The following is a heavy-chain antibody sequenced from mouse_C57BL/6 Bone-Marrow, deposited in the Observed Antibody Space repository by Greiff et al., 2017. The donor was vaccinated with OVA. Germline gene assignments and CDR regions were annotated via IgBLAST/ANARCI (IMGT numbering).Heavy chain of an antibody. V-gene: IGHV5-17*01. CDR1: GFTFSDYG. D-gene: IGHD1-1*01. Sequence: EVKLMESGGGLVKPGGSLKLSCAASGFTFSDYGMHWVRQAPEKGLEWVAYISSGSSTIYYADTVKGRFTISRDNAKNTLFLQMTSLRSEDTAMYYCARKSTVDYWYFDVWGTGTTVTVSS. J-gene: IGHJ1*03. CDR3: ARKSTVDYWYFDV. CDR2: ISSGSSTI.